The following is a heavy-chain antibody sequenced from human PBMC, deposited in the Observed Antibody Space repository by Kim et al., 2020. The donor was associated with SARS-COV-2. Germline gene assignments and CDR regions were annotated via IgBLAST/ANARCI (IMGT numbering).Heavy chain of an antibody. J-gene: IGHJ4*02. Sequence: NYNPSLKSRVTISVDTSKNQFSLKLSSVTAADTAVYYCARGKTPMGYFDYWGQGTLVTVSS. D-gene: IGHD1-26*01. CDR3: ARGKTPMGYFDY. V-gene: IGHV4-34*01.